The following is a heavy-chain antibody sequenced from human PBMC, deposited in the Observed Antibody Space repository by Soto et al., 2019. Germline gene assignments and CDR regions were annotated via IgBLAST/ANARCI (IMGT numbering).Heavy chain of an antibody. CDR2: IYPGDSDT. V-gene: IGHV5-51*01. D-gene: IGHD3-16*01. CDR1: GCSFTNYW. J-gene: IGHJ6*02. CDR3: ARLGPVITYYYYGMDV. Sequence: GESLKISCKGSGCSFTNYWIGWMRQMPGKGLEWMGVIYPGDSDTRYNPSFQGQVTISADKSISTAYLQWSSLKASDTATYYCARLGPVITYYYYGMDVWGQGTTVTASS.